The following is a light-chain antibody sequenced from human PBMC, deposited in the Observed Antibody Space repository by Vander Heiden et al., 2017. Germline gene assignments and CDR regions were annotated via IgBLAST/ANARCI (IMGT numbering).Light chain of an antibody. CDR2: AAS. CDR1: QSVSIN. Sequence: EIVMTQSPGTLSVSPGERATLSCRASQSVSINLAWYQQKPGQSPRLLIYAASTRATGIPARFSGSGYGTEFTLTISSRQSEDIAFYYCQQYKDWPLYTFGQRTKLEIK. J-gene: IGKJ2*01. CDR3: QQYKDWPLYT. V-gene: IGKV3-15*01.